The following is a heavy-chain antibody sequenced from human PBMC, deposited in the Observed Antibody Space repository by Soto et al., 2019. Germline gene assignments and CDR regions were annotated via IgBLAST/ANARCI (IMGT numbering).Heavy chain of an antibody. D-gene: IGHD3-22*01. V-gene: IGHV4-31*03. J-gene: IGHJ4*02. CDR2: IYYSGST. CDR1: CGSISSGGYY. CDR3: ARSRNLGEYYYDSSGYYHFDY. Sequence: SETLSLTCTVSCGSISSGGYYWSWIRQHPGKGLEWIGYIYYSGSTYYNPSLKSRVTISVDTSKNQFSLKLSSVTAADTAVYYCARSRNLGEYYYDSSGYYHFDYWGQGTLVTVSS.